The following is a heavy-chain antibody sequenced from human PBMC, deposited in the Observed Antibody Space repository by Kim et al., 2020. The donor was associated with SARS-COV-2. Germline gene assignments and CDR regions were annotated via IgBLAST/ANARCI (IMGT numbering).Heavy chain of an antibody. V-gene: IGHV3-48*02. CDR2: ISSSSTI. CDR3: ARDLELGYYYDSSGYYSFDY. Sequence: GGSLRLSCAASGFTFSSYSMNWVRQAPGKGLEWVSYISSSSTIYYADSVKGRFTISRDNAKNSLYLQMNSLRDEDTAVYYCARDLELGYYYDSSGYYSFDYWGLGTLLPFSS. CDR1: GFTFSSYS. J-gene: IGHJ4*02. D-gene: IGHD3-22*01.